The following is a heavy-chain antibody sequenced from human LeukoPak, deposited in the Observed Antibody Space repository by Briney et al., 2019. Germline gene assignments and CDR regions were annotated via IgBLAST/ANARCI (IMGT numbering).Heavy chain of an antibody. CDR3: ASPRITIFGVEWPAFDY. D-gene: IGHD3-3*01. CDR1: GGSISSSSYY. Sequence: PSETLSLTCTVSGGSISSSSYYWGWIRQPPGKGLEWIGSIYYSGSTYYNPSLKSRVTISVDTSKNQFSLKLSSVTAADTAVYYCASPRITIFGVEWPAFDYWGQGTLVTVSS. CDR2: IYYSGST. V-gene: IGHV4-39*01. J-gene: IGHJ4*02.